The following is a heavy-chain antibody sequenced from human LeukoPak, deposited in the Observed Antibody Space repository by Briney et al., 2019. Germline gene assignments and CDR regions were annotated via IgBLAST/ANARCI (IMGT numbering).Heavy chain of an antibody. CDR2: ISATGSSI. CDR3: ARDAVAGNFDY. V-gene: IGHV3-21*04. Sequence: GGSLRLSCAASGFTFSTYWMHWVRQAPGKGLEWVSSISATGSSIYYADSLRGRFTISRDNAQNSLFLQMNSLRAEDTAVYYCARDAVAGNFDYWGQGTLVTVSS. J-gene: IGHJ4*02. D-gene: IGHD6-19*01. CDR1: GFTFSTYW.